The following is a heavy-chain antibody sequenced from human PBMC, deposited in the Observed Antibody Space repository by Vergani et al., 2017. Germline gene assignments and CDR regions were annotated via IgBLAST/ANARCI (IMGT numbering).Heavy chain of an antibody. CDR2: ISYDGSNK. J-gene: IGHJ4*02. CDR3: ASITIFGMDY. CDR1: GFTFSSYA. V-gene: IGHV3-30*07. D-gene: IGHD3-3*01. Sequence: QVQLVESGGGVVQPGGSLRLSCAASGFTFSSYAMHWVRQAPGKGLEWVAVISYDGSNKYYADSVKGRFTISRDNSKNTLYLQMNSLRAEDTAVYYCASITIFGMDYWGQGTLVTVSS.